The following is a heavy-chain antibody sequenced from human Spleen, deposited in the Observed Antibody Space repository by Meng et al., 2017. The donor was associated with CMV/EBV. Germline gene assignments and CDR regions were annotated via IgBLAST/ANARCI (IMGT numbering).Heavy chain of an antibody. D-gene: IGHD3-22*01. CDR1: GGSFSVYY. J-gene: IGHJ4*02. CDR3: ARLYYYDSSGYFAFDY. CDR2: IKHSGST. V-gene: IGHV4-34*01. Sequence: QRWAEGPLKPPETLSRPVAVYGGSFSVYYWSWIRQPPGKGLEWNGEIKHSGSTNYNPSLKSRVTISVDTSKNQFSLKLSSVTAADTAVYYCARLYYYDSSGYFAFDYWGQGTLVTVSS.